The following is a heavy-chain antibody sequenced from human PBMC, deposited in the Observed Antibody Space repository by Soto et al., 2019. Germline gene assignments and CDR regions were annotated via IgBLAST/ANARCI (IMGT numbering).Heavy chain of an antibody. V-gene: IGHV3-13*01. J-gene: IGHJ6*02. D-gene: IGHD6-13*01. CDR3: ARSYSSSWYSHYYYGMDV. CDR2: IGTAGDT. Sequence: GGSLRLSCAASAFTFSSYDMHWVRQATGKGLEWVSAIGTAGDTYYPGSVKGRFTISRENAKNSLYLQMNSLRAGDTAVYYCARSYSSSWYSHYYYGMDVWGQGTTVTVSS. CDR1: AFTFSSYD.